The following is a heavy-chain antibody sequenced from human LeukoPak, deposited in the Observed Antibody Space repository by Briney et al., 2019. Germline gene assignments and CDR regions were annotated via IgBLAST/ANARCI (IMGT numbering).Heavy chain of an antibody. V-gene: IGHV5-51*01. CDR2: IYPGDSDI. CDR3: AINDILTGPGGNFDY. D-gene: IGHD3-9*01. J-gene: IGHJ4*02. CDR1: GYSFTSYW. Sequence: GESLKISCKGSGYSFTSYWIGWVRQMPGKGLEWMGIIYPGDSDIRYSSSFQGQVTISADKSISTAYLQWSSLKASDTAMYYCAINDILTGPGGNFDYWGQGTLVTVSS.